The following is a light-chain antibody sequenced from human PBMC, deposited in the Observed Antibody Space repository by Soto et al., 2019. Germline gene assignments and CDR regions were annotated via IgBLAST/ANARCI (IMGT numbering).Light chain of an antibody. Sequence: ENVLTQSPGTLSLSPRERATLSCRASQSVSSNYLTWYQQKPGQAPRLLIYGASSRATDIPDRFSGSGSGTDFTLTISRLEPEDFAVYYCQQYDSSPVTFGQGTKLEIK. CDR1: QSVSSNY. V-gene: IGKV3-20*01. CDR2: GAS. J-gene: IGKJ2*01. CDR3: QQYDSSPVT.